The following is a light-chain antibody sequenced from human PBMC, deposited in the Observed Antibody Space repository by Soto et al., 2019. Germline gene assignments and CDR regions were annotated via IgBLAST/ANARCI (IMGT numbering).Light chain of an antibody. CDR1: QGISNY. CDR2: ATS. Sequence: EIQVNQSLTSLYVSLGVRGAVTCMSSQGISNYLAWYQQKPGKVPKLLIYATSSLQSGVPSRFSGSGSGTDFALTISSLQPEDFATYYCQQSYCPTRTLGQGTKVEIK. J-gene: IGKJ2*02. V-gene: IGKV1-39*01. CDR3: QQSYCPTRT.